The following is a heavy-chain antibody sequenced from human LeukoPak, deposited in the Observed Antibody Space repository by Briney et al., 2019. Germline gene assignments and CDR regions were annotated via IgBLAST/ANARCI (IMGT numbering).Heavy chain of an antibody. Sequence: SETLSLTCAVYGGSFSGYYWSWIRQPPGKGLEWIGEINHSGSTNYNPSLKSRVTISVDTSKNQFSLKLSSVTAADTAVYYCASWSLNSGWYSPGYFDYWGQGTLVTVSS. J-gene: IGHJ4*02. CDR3: ASWSLNSGWYSPGYFDY. V-gene: IGHV4-34*01. CDR1: GGSFSGYY. D-gene: IGHD6-19*01. CDR2: INHSGST.